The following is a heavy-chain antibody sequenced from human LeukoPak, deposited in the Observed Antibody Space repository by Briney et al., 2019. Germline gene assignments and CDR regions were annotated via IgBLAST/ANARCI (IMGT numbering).Heavy chain of an antibody. J-gene: IGHJ6*02. Sequence: ASVKVSCKASGYTFTSYYMHWVRQAPGQGLEWMGIINPSGGSTSYAQKFQGRVTMTRDTSTSTVYMELSSLRSEDTAVYYCARVKWLREALTNGMDVWGQGTTLTVSS. V-gene: IGHV1-46*01. CDR2: INPSGGST. CDR3: ARVKWLREALTNGMDV. CDR1: GYTFTSYY. D-gene: IGHD5-12*01.